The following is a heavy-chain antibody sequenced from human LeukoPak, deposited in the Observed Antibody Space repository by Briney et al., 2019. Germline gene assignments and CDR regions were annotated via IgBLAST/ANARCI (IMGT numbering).Heavy chain of an antibody. CDR1: RFTFSSYG. Sequence: GGSLRLSCAASRFTFSSYGLHWVRQTPGKGLEWVAFIRHDGSYQQYADSVKGRFTVSRDNSKDTVYLQMNSLRTEDTAVYYCAKNRDSSDYPRDFDYWGQGTLVTVSS. J-gene: IGHJ4*02. CDR2: IRHDGSYQ. D-gene: IGHD6-19*01. V-gene: IGHV3-30*02. CDR3: AKNRDSSDYPRDFDY.